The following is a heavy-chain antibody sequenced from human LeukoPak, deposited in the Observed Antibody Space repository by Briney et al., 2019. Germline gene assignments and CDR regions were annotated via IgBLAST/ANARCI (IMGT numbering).Heavy chain of an antibody. D-gene: IGHD4-17*01. CDR2: MNSDGSST. Sequence: GGSLRLSCAASGFTLSSYWMHWVRQAPGKGLVWVSRMNSDGSSTTYADSVKGRFTISRDNAKNALYLQMSSLRAEDTAVYHCAREAFNYGDHYFDYWGQGTLVTVS. CDR3: AREAFNYGDHYFDY. V-gene: IGHV3-74*01. CDR1: GFTLSSYW. J-gene: IGHJ4*02.